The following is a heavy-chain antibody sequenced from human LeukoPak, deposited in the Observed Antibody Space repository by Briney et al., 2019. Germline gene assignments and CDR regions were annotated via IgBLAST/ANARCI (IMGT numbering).Heavy chain of an antibody. CDR3: ASRRSRDYGDYVGAFDL. Sequence: PSETLSLTCTVSGGSINRFYWTWIRQSPGKGLEWIGYVHSTGFSKYHPSLKSRVTISVDTSENQVSLKMTSVTAADTAMYFCASRRSRDYGDYVGAFDLWGLGTMVIVSS. CDR1: GGSINRFY. D-gene: IGHD4-17*01. CDR2: VHSTGFS. J-gene: IGHJ3*01. V-gene: IGHV4-4*09.